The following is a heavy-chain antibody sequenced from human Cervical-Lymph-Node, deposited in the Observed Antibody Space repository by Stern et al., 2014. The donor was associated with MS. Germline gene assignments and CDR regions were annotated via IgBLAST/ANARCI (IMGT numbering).Heavy chain of an antibody. V-gene: IGHV4-39*01. CDR3: ATTPPGGLVAYYFDY. CDR1: GGSISSTSSY. D-gene: IGHD6-6*01. J-gene: IGHJ4*02. CDR2: IFWTGST. Sequence: VQLVESGPGLVKPSETLSLTCTVSGGSISSTSSYWGWIRQPPGKGLEWIGSIFWTGSTYYNPSLNVRVTIPVATPKNQSSLNLSSVTAADTAVYYCATTPPGGLVAYYFDYWGQGALVTVSS.